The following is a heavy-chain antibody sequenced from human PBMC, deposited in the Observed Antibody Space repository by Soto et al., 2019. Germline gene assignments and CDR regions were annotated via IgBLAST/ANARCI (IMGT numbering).Heavy chain of an antibody. J-gene: IGHJ4*02. D-gene: IGHD3-3*01. CDR3: AKDSSYDFWSGSRKFDY. CDR1: GFTFDDYA. CDR2: INWNSGSI. V-gene: IGHV3-9*01. Sequence: GGSLRLSCAASGFTFDDYAMHWVRQAPGRGLEWVSSINWNSGSIGYADSVKGRFTISRDNAKNSLYLQMNSLRAEDTALYYCAKDSSYDFWSGSRKFDYWGQGTLVTVSS.